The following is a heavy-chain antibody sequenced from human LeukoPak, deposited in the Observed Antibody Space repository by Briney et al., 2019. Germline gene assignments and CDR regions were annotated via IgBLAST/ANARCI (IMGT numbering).Heavy chain of an antibody. CDR3: AGAGSSGYPLYYYYGMDV. CDR2: INHSGST. V-gene: IGHV4-34*01. CDR1: GGSFSGYY. J-gene: IGHJ6*02. Sequence: NPSETLSLTCAVYGGSFSGYYWSWIRQPPGKGLEWIGEINHSGSTNYNPSLKSRVTISVDTSKNQFSLKLSSVTAADTAVYYCAGAGSSGYPLYYYYGMDVWGQGTTVTVSS. D-gene: IGHD3-22*01.